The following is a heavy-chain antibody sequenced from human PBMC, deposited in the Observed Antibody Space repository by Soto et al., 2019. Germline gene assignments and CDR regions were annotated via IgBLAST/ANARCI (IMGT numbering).Heavy chain of an antibody. CDR2: ISGSGGSI. D-gene: IGHD1-1*01. J-gene: IGHJ6*02. Sequence: EVQLLESGGGLVQPGGSLRLCCAASGFTFSTYAMNWIRQAPGNGLEWVSAISGSGGSIHYADSVKGRFTISRDNSKNTLYLQMNSLRDEDTAVYHCVKGYWKGDVWGQATTVTVSS. CDR3: VKGYWKGDV. CDR1: GFTFSTYA. V-gene: IGHV3-23*01.